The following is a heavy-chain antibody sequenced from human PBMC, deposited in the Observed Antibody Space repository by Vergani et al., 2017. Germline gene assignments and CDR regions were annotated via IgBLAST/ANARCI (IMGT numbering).Heavy chain of an antibody. CDR2: ISGSGGST. J-gene: IGHJ1*01. CDR3: ARLRSGGYYEVSYFQH. V-gene: IGHV3-23*01. D-gene: IGHD1-26*01. CDR1: GFTFSSYA. Sequence: EVQLLESGGGLVQPGGSLRLSCAASGFTFSSYAMSWVRQAPGKGLEWVSAISGSGGSTYYADSVKGRFTISRDNSKNTLYLQMNSLGAEDTAVYYCARLRSGGYYEVSYFQHWGQGTLVTVSS.